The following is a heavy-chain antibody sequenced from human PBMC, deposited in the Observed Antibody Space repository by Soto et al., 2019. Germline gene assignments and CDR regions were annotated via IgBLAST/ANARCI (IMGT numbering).Heavy chain of an antibody. J-gene: IGHJ6*03. CDR1: GFTFSNYW. Sequence: EVQLVESGGGLVQPGGSLRLSCAASGFTFSNYWMYWVRQAPGKGLVWVSRINSDGSVSSYADSVKGRLTISRDNVKNTVYLQMDRLRAEDTAVYYCARGDCVGGTCYSLAGCFYYYMDVWGKGNTVTVFS. D-gene: IGHD2-15*01. CDR2: INSDGSVS. CDR3: ARGDCVGGTCYSLAGCFYYYMDV. V-gene: IGHV3-74*01.